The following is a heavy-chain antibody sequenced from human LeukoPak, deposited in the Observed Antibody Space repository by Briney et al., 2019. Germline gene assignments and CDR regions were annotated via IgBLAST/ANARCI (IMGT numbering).Heavy chain of an antibody. D-gene: IGHD1-7*01. V-gene: IGHV4-34*01. CDR2: INDSGTI. J-gene: IGHJ6*03. CDR1: GGSFSHYY. CDR3: ARRWNYGRNYYIDV. Sequence: PSQTLALTCAVYGGSFSHYYWSWIRQSPRMGLEWIAEINDSGTINYNPALMSRVTISLDKSKNQFSLKLSSATAEDTAVYYCARRWNYGRNYYIDVWGKGATVSVSS.